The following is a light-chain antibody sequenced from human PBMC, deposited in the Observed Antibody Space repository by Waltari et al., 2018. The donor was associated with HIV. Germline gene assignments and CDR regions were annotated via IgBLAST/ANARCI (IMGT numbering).Light chain of an antibody. J-gene: IGLJ3*02. Sequence: QSVLTQPPSVSAAPGQKVTISCSVSSTFGNDFVSWYQHPPGSAPKLLIYDNNKRPSGISDRFSGSKSGTSATLGITGLQTGDEADYYCGTWDASLSVGVFGGGTKLTVL. CDR1: SSTFGNDF. CDR2: DNN. CDR3: GTWDASLSVGV. V-gene: IGLV1-51*01.